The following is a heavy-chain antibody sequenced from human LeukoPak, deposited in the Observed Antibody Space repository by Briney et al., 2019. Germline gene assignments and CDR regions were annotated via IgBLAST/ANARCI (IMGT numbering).Heavy chain of an antibody. D-gene: IGHD4-17*01. Sequence: ESGPTLANPTPPLTLTCTFSGFSLSTRGVGVGWIRQPPEKALEWLALIYWDDDQRYSPSLKSRLTITKDTSKNQMVLTMTNVDPVDTATYYCAHSRDYGDLYYWGQGTLVTVSS. CDR3: AHSRDYGDLYY. CDR2: IYWDDDQ. V-gene: IGHV2-5*02. J-gene: IGHJ4*02. CDR1: GFSLSTRGVG.